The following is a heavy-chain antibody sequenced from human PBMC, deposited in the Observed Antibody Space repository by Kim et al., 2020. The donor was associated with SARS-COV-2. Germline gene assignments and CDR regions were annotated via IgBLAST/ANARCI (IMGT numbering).Heavy chain of an antibody. D-gene: IGHD1-26*01. CDR3: ACGERLYS. CDR1: GYTFNSYD. J-gene: IGHJ4*02. Sequence: ASVKVSCTASGYTFNSYDINWVRQAAGQGLEWMGWMDPKSGSTGYAQKFQGRVTMSRDTSTNTAYMELNSLRVADPAVYYFACGERLYSCAQGTLVTVSS. CDR2: MDPKSGST. V-gene: IGHV1-8*02.